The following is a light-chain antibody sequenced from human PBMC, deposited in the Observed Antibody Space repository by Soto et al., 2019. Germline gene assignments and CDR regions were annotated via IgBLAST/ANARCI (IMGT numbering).Light chain of an antibody. CDR1: QSISSY. CDR2: AAS. CDR3: QQSYNAPLT. V-gene: IGKV1-39*01. J-gene: IGKJ1*01. Sequence: DIQMTQSPSSLSASLGDRVTITCRASQSISSYLNWYQQKPGKAPKLLIYAASSLQSGVPSRFSGSGSGTEFTLTISSLQPEDFATYYCQQSYNAPLTFGQGTKMDI.